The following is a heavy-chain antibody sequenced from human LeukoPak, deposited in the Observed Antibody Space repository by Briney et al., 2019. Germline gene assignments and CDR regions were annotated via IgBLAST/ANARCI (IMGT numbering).Heavy chain of an antibody. CDR1: GFSLRSSGVG. CDR2: IHWDDDK. J-gene: IGHJ4*02. D-gene: IGHD3-16*01. Sequence: SGPMLVKPTQTLTLTCTFSGFSLRSSGVGVGWIRQPPGKALEWLALIHWDDDKRYSPSLKSRLTITKDTSKNQVVLTMTNMGPVDTGTYYCAHRRGAHPIDYWGQGTLVTVSS. V-gene: IGHV2-5*02. CDR3: AHRRGAHPIDY.